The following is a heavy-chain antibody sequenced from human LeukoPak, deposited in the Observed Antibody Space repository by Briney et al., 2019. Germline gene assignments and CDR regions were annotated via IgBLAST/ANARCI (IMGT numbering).Heavy chain of an antibody. V-gene: IGHV3-48*04. CDR3: ARHVVAVGFDY. Sequence: GGSLRLSCAASGFTFSTYSMNWVRQAPGKGLEWLSYISSDSGTIYYADSVKGRFTISRDNAKNSLYLQMNSLRAEDTAVYYCARHVVAVGFDYWGQGTLVTVSS. D-gene: IGHD3-22*01. CDR2: ISSDSGTI. J-gene: IGHJ4*02. CDR1: GFTFSTYS.